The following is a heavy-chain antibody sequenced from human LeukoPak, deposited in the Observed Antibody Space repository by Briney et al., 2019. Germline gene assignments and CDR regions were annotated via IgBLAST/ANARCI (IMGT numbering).Heavy chain of an antibody. CDR2: ISGSSSTI. V-gene: IGHV3-48*01. J-gene: IGHJ4*02. CDR3: ATPFDY. Sequence: PAGSLRLSCAASGFTFSSYSMNWVRQAPGKGLEWVSYISGSSSTIYYADSVRGRFTISRDNAKNSLYLQMNSLRAEDTAVYYCATPFDYWGQGTLVTVSS. CDR1: GFTFSSYS.